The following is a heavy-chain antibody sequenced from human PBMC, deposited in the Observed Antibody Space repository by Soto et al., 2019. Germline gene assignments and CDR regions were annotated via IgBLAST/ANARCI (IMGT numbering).Heavy chain of an antibody. J-gene: IGHJ6*02. CDR1: GFTFSSYS. Sequence: GGALRLSCAASGFTFSSYSMHWVREAPGKGLEWVSSISSSTRYIYDAVSVKGRFTITRDNAKNSQYLQMISLRAEDTAVYYCARVPHYDFWSGRFNYYYYGMDVWGQGTTVTVSS. CDR3: ARVPHYDFWSGRFNYYYYGMDV. CDR2: ISSSTRYI. V-gene: IGHV3-21*01. D-gene: IGHD3-3*01.